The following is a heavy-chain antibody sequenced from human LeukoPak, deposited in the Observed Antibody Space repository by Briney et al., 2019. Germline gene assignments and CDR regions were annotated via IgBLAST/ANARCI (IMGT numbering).Heavy chain of an antibody. V-gene: IGHV4-59*01. J-gene: IGHJ5*02. CDR2: IYYSGST. CDR3: ARVSDSSSFGSWFDP. Sequence: SETLSLTCTVSGGSISGYYWSWIRQPPGKGLEWIGYIYYSGSTNYNPSLKSRVTISVDTSKNQFSLKLSSVTAADTAVYYCARVSDSSSFGSWFDPWGQGTLVTVSS. CDR1: GGSISGYY. D-gene: IGHD6-6*01.